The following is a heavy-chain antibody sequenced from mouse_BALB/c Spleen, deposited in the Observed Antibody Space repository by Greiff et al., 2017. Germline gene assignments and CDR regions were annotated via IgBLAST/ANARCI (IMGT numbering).Heavy chain of an antibody. J-gene: IGHJ3*01. D-gene: IGHD2-10*01. Sequence: EVQLVESGGGLVKPGGSLKLSCAASGFTFSSYAMSWVRQTPEKRLEWVATISSGGSYTYYPDSVKGRFTISRDNAKNTLYLQMSSLRSEDTAMYYCARPAYYGNYSFAYWGQGTLVTVSA. CDR2: ISSGGSYT. CDR1: GFTFSSYA. CDR3: ARPAYYGNYSFAY. V-gene: IGHV5-9-3*01.